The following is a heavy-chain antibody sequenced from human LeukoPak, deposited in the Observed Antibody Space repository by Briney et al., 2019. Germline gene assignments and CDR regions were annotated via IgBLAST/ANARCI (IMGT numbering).Heavy chain of an antibody. J-gene: IGHJ3*01. CDR3: AKYYVVGGTANAFDV. Sequence: PGGSLRLSCTASGYTVSSNYMTWVRQAPGRGLEWVAVIYTGGRAFYADSVKGRLTISKDNSKNTLYLQMDSLRTEDTAVYYCAKYYVVGGTANAFDVWGQGALVTVSS. D-gene: IGHD2-21*01. CDR1: GYTVSSNY. V-gene: IGHV3-53*01. CDR2: IYTGGRA.